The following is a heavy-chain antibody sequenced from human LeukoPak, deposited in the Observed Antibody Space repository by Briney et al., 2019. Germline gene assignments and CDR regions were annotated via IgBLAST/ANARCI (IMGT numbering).Heavy chain of an antibody. Sequence: PGGSLRLSCAASGFSFSAYDMSWVRQAPGKGLEWVSAISSSGGSTYTADSVNRRITISRDNSNNTLYLEVNSLRPDDTAVYYCAKDVPIVVVIPGAFDIWGQGTMVTVSS. J-gene: IGHJ3*02. V-gene: IGHV3-23*01. CDR3: AKDVPIVVVIPGAFDI. CDR2: ISSSGGST. CDR1: GFSFSAYD. D-gene: IGHD3-22*01.